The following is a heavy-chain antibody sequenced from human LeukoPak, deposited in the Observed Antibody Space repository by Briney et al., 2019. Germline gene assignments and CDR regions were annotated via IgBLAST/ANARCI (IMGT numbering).Heavy chain of an antibody. V-gene: IGHV1-69*13. CDR3: AREKLRNYYYYYMDV. CDR2: IIPIFGTA. CDR1: GGTFSSYA. Sequence: SVKVSCKASGGTFSSYAISWVRQAPGQGLEWMGGIIPIFGTANYAHKFQGRVTITADESTSTAYMELSSLRSEDTAVYYCAREKLRNYYYYYMDVWGKGTTVTVSS. D-gene: IGHD7-27*01. J-gene: IGHJ6*03.